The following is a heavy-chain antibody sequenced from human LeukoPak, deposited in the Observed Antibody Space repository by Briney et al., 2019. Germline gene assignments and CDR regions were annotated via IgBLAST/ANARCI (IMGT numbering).Heavy chain of an antibody. CDR1: GFTFSSYA. J-gene: IGHJ3*02. CDR2: ISGSAGST. D-gene: IGHD2-2*01. V-gene: IGHV3-23*01. Sequence: GGSLRLSCAASGFTFSSYAMSWVRQAPGKGLEWGSVISGSAGSTYYTDSVKGRFTISRDNSKNTLYLQMNSLRADDTAVYYCAKDPPYCSRMNCPEGAFDIWGQGTMVTVSS. CDR3: AKDPPYCSRMNCPEGAFDI.